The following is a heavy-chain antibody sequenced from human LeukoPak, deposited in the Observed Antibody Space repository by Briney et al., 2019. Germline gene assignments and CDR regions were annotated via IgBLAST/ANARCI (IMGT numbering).Heavy chain of an antibody. CDR2: IFAGDCGT. Sequence: AGASLQISCRGSGYTFTTSWIGWVRQLPGKGPEMMASIFAGDCGTKYSPSFQGQVSISTDRSISTAYLQWSSLRASDTAMYYCARIITLVRGVHNWGQGTLVTVSS. CDR1: GYTFTTSW. CDR3: ARIITLVRGVHN. D-gene: IGHD3-10*01. V-gene: IGHV5-51*01. J-gene: IGHJ4*02.